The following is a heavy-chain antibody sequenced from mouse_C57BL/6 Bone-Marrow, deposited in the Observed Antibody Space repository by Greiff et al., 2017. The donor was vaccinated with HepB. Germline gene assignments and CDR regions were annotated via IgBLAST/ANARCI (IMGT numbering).Heavy chain of an antibody. D-gene: IGHD4-1*01. CDR2: ISSGGDYI. J-gene: IGHJ3*01. Sequence: EVKLVESGEGLVKPGGSLKLSCAASGFTFSSYAMSWVRQTPEKRLEWVAYISSGGDYIYYADTVKGRFTISRDNARNTLYLQMSSLKSEDTAMYYCTRDNWAFFAYWGQGTLVTVSA. CDR3: TRDNWAFFAY. CDR1: GFTFSSYA. V-gene: IGHV5-9-1*02.